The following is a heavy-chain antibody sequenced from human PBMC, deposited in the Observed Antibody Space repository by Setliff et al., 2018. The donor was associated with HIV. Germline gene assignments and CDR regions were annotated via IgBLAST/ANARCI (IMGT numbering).Heavy chain of an antibody. Sequence: SETLSLTCTVSGGSISHYYWNWIRQSPGKGLEWIGYIYYSGNTNYNPSLKSRVTISLDTSKNQFSLKLSSVTAADTAVYYCARVSRYDSSGYYYAFDIWGQGTMVTVSS. CDR2: IYYSGNT. J-gene: IGHJ3*02. CDR1: GGSISHYY. V-gene: IGHV4-59*12. CDR3: ARVSRYDSSGYYYAFDI. D-gene: IGHD3-22*01.